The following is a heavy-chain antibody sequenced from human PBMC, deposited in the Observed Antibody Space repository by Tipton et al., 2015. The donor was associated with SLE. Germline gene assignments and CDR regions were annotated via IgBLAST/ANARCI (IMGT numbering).Heavy chain of an antibody. Sequence: LRLSCAVYGGPFSGYYCSWIRQPPGKGLEWIGEINHSGSTNYNPSLKSRVTISVDTSKNQFSLKLSSVTAADTAVYYCARVPGEWEPNADAFDIWGQGTMVTVSS. CDR3: ARVPGEWEPNADAFDI. CDR2: INHSGST. J-gene: IGHJ3*02. D-gene: IGHD1-26*01. V-gene: IGHV4-34*01. CDR1: GGPFSGYY.